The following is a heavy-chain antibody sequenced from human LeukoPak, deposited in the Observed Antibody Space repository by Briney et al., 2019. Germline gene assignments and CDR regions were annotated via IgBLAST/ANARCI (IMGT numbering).Heavy chain of an antibody. CDR3: TSHYREGIAVAPFDY. Sequence: GGSLRLSCAASGFTFSSYSMNWVRQASGKGLEWVGRIRSKANSYATAYAASVKGRFTISRDDSKNTAYLQMNSLKTEDTAVYYCTSHYREGIAVAPFDYWGQGTLVTVSS. CDR2: IRSKANSYAT. V-gene: IGHV3-73*01. CDR1: GFTFSSYS. D-gene: IGHD6-19*01. J-gene: IGHJ4*02.